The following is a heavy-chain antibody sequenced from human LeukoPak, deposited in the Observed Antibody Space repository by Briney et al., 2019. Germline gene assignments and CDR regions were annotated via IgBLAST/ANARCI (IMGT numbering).Heavy chain of an antibody. D-gene: IGHD5-18*01. V-gene: IGHV1-18*01. J-gene: IGHJ4*02. CDR1: VYTFTSYG. CDR2: ISAYNGNT. Sequence: ASVKVSCKASVYTFTSYGISWVRQAPGQGLEWMGWISAYNGNTNYAQKLQGRVTMTTDTSTSTAYMELRSLRSDDTAVYYCARDRAWPDTAMVPFDYWGQGTRVTVS. CDR3: ARDRAWPDTAMVPFDY.